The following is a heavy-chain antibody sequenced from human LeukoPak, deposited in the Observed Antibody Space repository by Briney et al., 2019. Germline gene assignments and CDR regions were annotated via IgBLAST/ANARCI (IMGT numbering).Heavy chain of an antibody. D-gene: IGHD3-10*01. CDR2: IKSKADGGTT. CDR1: GFTFSNAW. J-gene: IGHJ6*03. Sequence: GGSLRLSCAASGFTFSNAWMSWVRQAPGKGLEWVGRIKSKADGGTTDYAAPVKGRFTISRDDSKNTLYLQMNSLKTEDTAVYYCTTDFLTMVRGVDYYYYYMDVWGKGTTVTISS. CDR3: TTDFLTMVRGVDYYYYYMDV. V-gene: IGHV3-15*01.